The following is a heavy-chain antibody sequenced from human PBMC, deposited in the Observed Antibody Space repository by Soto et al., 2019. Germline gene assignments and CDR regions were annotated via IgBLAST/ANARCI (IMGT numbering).Heavy chain of an antibody. V-gene: IGHV1-46*01. CDR3: AREENCSDGICYSEYFQR. CDR2: VNPSGGST. Sequence: QVQLEKSGAEVKKPGASVKVSCKASGYIFAAYSMHWVRRAPGQGLQWMGVVNPSGGSTNYDQKFQGRITLTRDTSRNTFYMDLSSLTSEDTAVYYCAREENCSDGICYSEYFQRWGQGTLVTVSS. D-gene: IGHD2-15*01. J-gene: IGHJ1*01. CDR1: GYIFAAYS.